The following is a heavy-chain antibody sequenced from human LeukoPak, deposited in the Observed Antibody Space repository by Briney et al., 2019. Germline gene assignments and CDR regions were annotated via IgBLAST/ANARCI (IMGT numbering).Heavy chain of an antibody. D-gene: IGHD1-1*01. CDR1: GGSISSYY. CDR2: IYYSGST. J-gene: IGHJ5*02. V-gene: IGHV4-59*08. CDR3: ARRRYFDP. Sequence: SETLSLTCTVSGGSISSYYWSWIRQPPGKGLEWIGYIYYSGSTNYNPSLKSRVTISVDTSKNQFSLKLSSATAADTAVYYCARRRYFDPWGQGTLVTVSS.